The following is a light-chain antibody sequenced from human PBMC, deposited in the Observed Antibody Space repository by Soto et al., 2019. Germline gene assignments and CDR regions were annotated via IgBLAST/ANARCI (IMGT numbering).Light chain of an antibody. Sequence: QSALTQPRSVSGSPGQSVTISCTGTSSDVGGYNFVSWYQQHPDKAPKLMIYDVSVRPSGVPDRFSGSKFGNAASLTISGLQAEDEADYYCSSYAGTYAFVFGTGTKLTVL. J-gene: IGLJ1*01. CDR3: SSYAGTYAFV. CDR2: DVS. V-gene: IGLV2-11*01. CDR1: SSDVGGYNF.